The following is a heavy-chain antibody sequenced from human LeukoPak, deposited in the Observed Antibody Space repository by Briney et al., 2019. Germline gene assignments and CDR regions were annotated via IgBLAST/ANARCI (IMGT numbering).Heavy chain of an antibody. CDR3: ARDYKITFGGVIYY. D-gene: IGHD3-16*02. CDR1: GYTFTSYG. CDR2: ISAYNGNT. Sequence: VASVKVSCKASGYTFTSYGISWVRQAPGQGLEWMGWISAYNGNTNYAQKLQGRVTMTTDTSTNTAYMELRSLRSDDMAVYYCARDYKITFGGVIYYWGQGTLVTVSS. J-gene: IGHJ4*02. V-gene: IGHV1-18*03.